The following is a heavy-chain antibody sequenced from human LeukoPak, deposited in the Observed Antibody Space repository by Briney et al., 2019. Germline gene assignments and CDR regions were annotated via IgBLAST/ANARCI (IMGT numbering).Heavy chain of an antibody. D-gene: IGHD2/OR15-2a*01. CDR1: CGSISSYY. Sequence: SETLSLTCTVSCGSISSYYWSWIRQPPGKGLEWIGYIYYSGSTNYNPSLKSRVTISVDTSKNQFSLKLSSVTAAETAVYYCARVAFYHGMDVWGQGTTVTVSS. J-gene: IGHJ6*02. CDR2: IYYSGST. V-gene: IGHV4-59*01. CDR3: ARVAFYHGMDV.